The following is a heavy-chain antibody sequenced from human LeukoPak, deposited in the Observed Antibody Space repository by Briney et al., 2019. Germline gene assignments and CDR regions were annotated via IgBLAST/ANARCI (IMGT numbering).Heavy chain of an antibody. CDR3: ARARVGATNFDY. V-gene: IGHV1-2*02. CDR1: GYTFTGYY. Sequence: ASVKVSCKASGYTFTGYYMHWVRQAPGQGLEWMGWINPNSGGTNYAQKFQGRVTMTGDTSISTAYMELSRLRSDDTAVYYCARARVGATNFDYWGQGTLVTVSS. D-gene: IGHD1-26*01. J-gene: IGHJ4*02. CDR2: INPNSGGT.